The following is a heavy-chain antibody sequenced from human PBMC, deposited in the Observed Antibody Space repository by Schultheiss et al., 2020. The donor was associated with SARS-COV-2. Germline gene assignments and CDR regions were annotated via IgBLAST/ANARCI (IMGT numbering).Heavy chain of an antibody. J-gene: IGHJ2*01. D-gene: IGHD4-17*01. CDR3: ARQLNGDYEGAGCFDL. CDR2: INPNSGGT. CDR1: GYTFTGYY. V-gene: IGHV1-2*04. Sequence: ASVKVSCKASGYTFTGYYMHWVRQAPGQGLEWMGWINPNSGGTNYAQKFQGWVTMTRDTSISTAYMELSRLRSDDTAVYYCARQLNGDYEGAGCFDLWGRGTLVTVSS.